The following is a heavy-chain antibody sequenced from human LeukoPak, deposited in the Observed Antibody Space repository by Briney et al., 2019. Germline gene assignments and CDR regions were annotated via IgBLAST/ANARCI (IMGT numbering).Heavy chain of an antibody. CDR3: AKADGSGTYYTRPSDY. D-gene: IGHD3-10*01. CDR2: ISGSAINA. V-gene: IGHV3-23*01. CDR1: GFTFSSYA. Sequence: GGSLRLSCAASGFTFSSYAMSWVRQAPGKGLEWVSGISGSAINAYYADSVKGRFTISRDNSQNTLYLQMSSLRAEDSAVYYCAKADGSGTYYTRPSDYWGQGTLVTVSS. J-gene: IGHJ4*02.